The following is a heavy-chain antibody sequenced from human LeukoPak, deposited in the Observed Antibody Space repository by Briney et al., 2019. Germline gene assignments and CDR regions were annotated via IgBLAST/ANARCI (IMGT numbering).Heavy chain of an antibody. CDR3: ARDGSGYSGYDLGGFFDY. CDR2: ISSSSSYI. D-gene: IGHD5-12*01. J-gene: IGHJ4*02. Sequence: GGSRRLSCAASGFTFSSYSMNWVRQAPGKGLEWVSSISSSSSYIYYADSVKGRFTISRDNAKNSLYLQMNSLRAEDTAVYYCARDGSGYSGYDLGGFFDYWGQGTLVTVSS. V-gene: IGHV3-21*01. CDR1: GFTFSSYS.